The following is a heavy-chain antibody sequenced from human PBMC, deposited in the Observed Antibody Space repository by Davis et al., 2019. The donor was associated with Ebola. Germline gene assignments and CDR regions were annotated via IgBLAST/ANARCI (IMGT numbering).Heavy chain of an antibody. CDR3: AKLGRGYCSGGSCYAKHAYYYYYMDV. V-gene: IGHV4-4*02. J-gene: IGHJ6*03. Sequence: PSETLSLTCAVSGGSISSSNWWSWVRQPPGKGLEWIGEIYHSGSTNYNPSLKSRVTISVDTSKNQFSLKLSSVTAADTAVYYCAKLGRGYCSGGSCYAKHAYYYYYMDVWGKGTTVTVSS. CDR2: IYHSGST. CDR1: GGSISSSNW. D-gene: IGHD2-15*01.